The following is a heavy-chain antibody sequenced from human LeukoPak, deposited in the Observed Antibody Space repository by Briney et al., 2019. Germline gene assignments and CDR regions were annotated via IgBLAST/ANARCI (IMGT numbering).Heavy chain of an antibody. CDR3: ARVDSSGYYWYYYYGMDV. CDR2: MNPNSGNT. CDR1: GYTFTSYD. V-gene: IGHV1-8*01. Sequence: ASVKVSCKASGYTFTSYDINWVRQATGHGLEWMGWMNPNSGNTGYAQKFQGRVTMTRNTSISTAYMELSSLRSEDTAVYYCARVDSSGYYWYYYYGMDVWGQGTTVTVSS. J-gene: IGHJ6*02. D-gene: IGHD3-22*01.